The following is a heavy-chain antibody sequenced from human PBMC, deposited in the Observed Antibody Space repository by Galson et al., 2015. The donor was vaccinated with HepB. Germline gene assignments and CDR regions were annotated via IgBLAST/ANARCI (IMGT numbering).Heavy chain of an antibody. CDR1: GVSISSYY. J-gene: IGHJ3*02. Sequence: TLSLTCTVSGVSISSYYWSWIRQPPGKGLEWIGYIYYSGNTNYNPSLKSRVTISLDTSKNQFSLKLSSVTAADTAVYYCARATGGIDIWGQGTMVTVSS. V-gene: IGHV4-59*08. CDR3: ARATGGIDI. CDR2: IYYSGNT.